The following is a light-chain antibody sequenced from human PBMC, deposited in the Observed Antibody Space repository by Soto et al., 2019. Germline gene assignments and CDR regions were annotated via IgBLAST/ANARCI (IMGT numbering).Light chain of an antibody. CDR1: SSNIGNTP. Sequence: QSVLTQPPSASGTPGQRVTISCSGSSSNIGNTPVNWYQQLPGAAPKLLIYNDDQRPSGVPDRFSGSKSGTSASLAISGLKSEDEAYYYCAAWDDSLKNVVFGGGTKLTVL. V-gene: IGLV1-44*01. J-gene: IGLJ2*01. CDR2: NDD. CDR3: AAWDDSLKNVV.